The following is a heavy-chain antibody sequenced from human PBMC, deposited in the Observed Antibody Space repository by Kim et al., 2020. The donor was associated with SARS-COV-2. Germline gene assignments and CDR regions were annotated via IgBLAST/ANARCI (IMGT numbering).Heavy chain of an antibody. D-gene: IGHD2-21*02. CDR3: TRDPIEGDTSDL. J-gene: IGHJ2*01. CDR1: GFYLTAYD. V-gene: IGHV3-48*03. CDR2: INADSSAT. Sequence: GGSLRLSCTASGFYLTAYDMNWVRLAPGKGLEWVSHINADSSATYYTRSVKGRFSISRDNAHNSMSLQMNSLRADDTGIYYCTRDPIEGDTSDLWGRGTLVTVSS.